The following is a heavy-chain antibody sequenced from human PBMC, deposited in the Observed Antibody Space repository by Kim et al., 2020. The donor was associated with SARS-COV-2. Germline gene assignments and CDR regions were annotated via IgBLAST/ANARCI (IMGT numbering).Heavy chain of an antibody. D-gene: IGHD3-22*01. CDR3: ARAYDSSGYYGPETFDY. Sequence: SVKVSCKASGGTFSSYAISWVRQAPGQGLEWMGRIIPILGIANYAQKFQGRVTITADKSTSTAYMELSSLRSEDTAVYYCARAYDSSGYYGPETFDYWGQGTLVTVSS. CDR2: IIPILGIA. J-gene: IGHJ4*02. V-gene: IGHV1-69*04. CDR1: GGTFSSYA.